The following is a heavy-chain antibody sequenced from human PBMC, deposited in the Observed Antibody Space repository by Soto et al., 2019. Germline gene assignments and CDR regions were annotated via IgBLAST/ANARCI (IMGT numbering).Heavy chain of an antibody. D-gene: IGHD3-16*01. CDR1: GFTVSNNF. CDR2: VYSGGSI. Sequence: VQLVESGGGLIQAGGSLRLSCAGSGFTVSNNFMMWVRQAPGKGLEWVSLVYSGGSISYADSVKGRFTISRDGSMNMLYLQMNSLTADNTAAYYCARDGNGQRGSPHWGQGTLVTVSS. J-gene: IGHJ4*02. V-gene: IGHV3-53*02. CDR3: ARDGNGQRGSPH.